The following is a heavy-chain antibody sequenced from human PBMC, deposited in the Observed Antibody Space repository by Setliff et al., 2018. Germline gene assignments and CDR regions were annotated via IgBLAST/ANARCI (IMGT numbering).Heavy chain of an antibody. CDR2: INPNSGGR. Sequence: ASVKVSCKASGYIFRDYYIHWVRQAPGQGLEWMGWINPNSGGREYAEAFQGRVTMTGDTSIRTAFMELSGLTSYDTAVYYCAGPFDVGPYPRPIDGLDLWGQGTRVTVSS. V-gene: IGHV1-2*02. CDR1: GYIFRDYY. CDR3: AGPFDVGPYPRPIDGLDL. D-gene: IGHD3-9*01. J-gene: IGHJ3*01.